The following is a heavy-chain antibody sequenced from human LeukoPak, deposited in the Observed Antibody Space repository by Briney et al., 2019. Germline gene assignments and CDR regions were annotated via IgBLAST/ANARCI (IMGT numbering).Heavy chain of an antibody. V-gene: IGHV1-69*06. D-gene: IGHD3-3*01. CDR3: ARDPPRSIGVSSPPPRYYYYMDV. Sequence: SVKVSCKASGGTFSSYAISWVRQAPGQGLEWMGGIIPIFGTANYAQKFQGRVTITADKSTSTAYMELSSLRSEDTAVYYCARDPPRSIGVSSPPPRYYYYMDVWGKGTTVTVSS. CDR1: GGTFSSYA. CDR2: IIPIFGTA. J-gene: IGHJ6*03.